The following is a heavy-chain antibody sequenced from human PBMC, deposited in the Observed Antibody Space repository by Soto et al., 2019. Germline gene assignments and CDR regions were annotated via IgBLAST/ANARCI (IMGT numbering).Heavy chain of an antibody. CDR3: ASVCSGGSCYRAFDI. Sequence: QVQLQESGPGLVKPSETLSLTCTVSGGSISSYYWSWIRQPPGKGLEWIGYIYYSGSTNYNPSLKSRVTISVDTSRNQFTLKLSSVTAADTAVYDCASVCSGGSCYRAFDIWGQGTMVTVSS. CDR1: GGSISSYY. CDR2: IYYSGST. D-gene: IGHD2-15*01. V-gene: IGHV4-59*01. J-gene: IGHJ3*02.